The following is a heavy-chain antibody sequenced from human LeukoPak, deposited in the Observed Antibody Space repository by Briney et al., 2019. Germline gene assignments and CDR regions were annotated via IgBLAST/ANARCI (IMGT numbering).Heavy chain of an antibody. CDR1: GGSFSGYY. J-gene: IGHJ4*02. CDR2: ISHSGST. Sequence: NPSETLSLTCAVYGGSFSGYYWSWIRQPPGKGLEWIGEISHSGSTNFHPSLASRVTISIDASKSQFSLILSSVTAADTAVYYCARAPGQSTGWYDDYWGQGTLVTVSS. D-gene: IGHD6-19*01. V-gene: IGHV4-34*01. CDR3: ARAPGQSTGWYDDY.